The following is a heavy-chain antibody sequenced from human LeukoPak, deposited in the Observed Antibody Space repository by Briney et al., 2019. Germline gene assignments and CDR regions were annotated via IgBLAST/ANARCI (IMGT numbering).Heavy chain of an antibody. J-gene: IGHJ6*03. V-gene: IGHV7-4-1*02. CDR1: GYTFIRYG. Sequence: ASVKVSCKASGYTFIRYGMNWVRQAPGQGLEWMGWINTNTGNPTYAQGFTGRFVFSLDTSVSTAYLQISSLKAEDTAVYYCTRDSREKLLWFGEAIWDYYYYYMDVWGKGTTVTVSS. CDR2: INTNTGNP. D-gene: IGHD3-10*01. CDR3: TRDSREKLLWFGEAIWDYYYYYMDV.